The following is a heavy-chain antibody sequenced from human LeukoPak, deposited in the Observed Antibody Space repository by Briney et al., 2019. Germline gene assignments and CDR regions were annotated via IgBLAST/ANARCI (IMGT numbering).Heavy chain of an antibody. CDR1: GYTFTAYY. V-gene: IGHV1-2*04. D-gene: IGHD6-13*01. CDR3: ARSPSSWYPYFDY. J-gene: IGHJ4*02. CDR2: INPNSGGT. Sequence: ASVKVSCKASGYTFTAYYMHWVRQAPGQGLEWMGWINPNSGGTNYAQKFQGWVTMTRDTFISTAYMELSRLKSDDTAVYYCARSPSSWYPYFDYWGQGTLVTVSS.